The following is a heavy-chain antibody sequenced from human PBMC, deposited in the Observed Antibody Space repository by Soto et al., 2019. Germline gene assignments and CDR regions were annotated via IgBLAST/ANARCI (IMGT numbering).Heavy chain of an antibody. CDR3: ASGWFGELSTYYYGMDV. J-gene: IGHJ6*02. CDR2: INHSGST. Sequence: PSETLSLTCAVYGGSFSGYYWSWIRQPPGKGLEWIGEINHSGSTNYNPSLKSRVTISVDTSKNQFSLKLSSVTAADTAVYYCASGWFGELSTYYYGMDVWGQGTTVTVSS. V-gene: IGHV4-34*01. D-gene: IGHD3-10*01. CDR1: GGSFSGYY.